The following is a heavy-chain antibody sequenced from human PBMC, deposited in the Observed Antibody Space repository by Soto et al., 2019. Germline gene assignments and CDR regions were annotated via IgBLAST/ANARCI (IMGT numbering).Heavy chain of an antibody. V-gene: IGHV1-69*06. CDR3: ARVVAARPAVGMDV. Sequence: QVQLVQSGAEVKKPGSSVKVSCKASGGTFSSYAISWVRQAPGQGLEWMGGIIPIFGTANYAQKFQGRVTITADKSTRTAYMELSRLRSEDTAVYYCARVVAARPAVGMDVWGQRNTVTVSS. CDR1: GGTFSSYA. CDR2: IIPIFGTA. J-gene: IGHJ6*02. D-gene: IGHD6-6*01.